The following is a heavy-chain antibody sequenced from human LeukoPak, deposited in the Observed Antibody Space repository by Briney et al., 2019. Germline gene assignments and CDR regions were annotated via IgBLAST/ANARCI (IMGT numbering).Heavy chain of an antibody. CDR3: AREYYDSNKAPALDI. CDR2: IYYSGST. D-gene: IGHD3-22*01. CDR1: GGSISSSSYY. Sequence: SETLSLTCTVSGGSISSSSYYWGWIRQPPGKGLEWIGSIYYSGSTYYNPSLKSRVTISVDTSKNQFSLKLTSVTAADTAVYYCAREYYDSNKAPALDIWGQGTMVTVSS. V-gene: IGHV4-39*02. J-gene: IGHJ3*02.